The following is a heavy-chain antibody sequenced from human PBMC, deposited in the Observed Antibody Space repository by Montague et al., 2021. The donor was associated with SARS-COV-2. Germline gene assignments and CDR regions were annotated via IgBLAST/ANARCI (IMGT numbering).Heavy chain of an antibody. CDR1: GFSLNTSGEG. J-gene: IGHJ5*02. CDR2: IYWDDDK. D-gene: IGHD4-17*01. CDR3: ARYGDYGSWFDP. Sequence: PALVKPTQTLTLTCTFSGFSLNTSGEGVGWVRQPPGKALEWLALIYWDDDKRYSPSLKSRSTISKDTTKNEVVLTVANMDPVDTATYYCARYGDYGSWFDPWGKGTRVTVSS. V-gene: IGHV2-5*02.